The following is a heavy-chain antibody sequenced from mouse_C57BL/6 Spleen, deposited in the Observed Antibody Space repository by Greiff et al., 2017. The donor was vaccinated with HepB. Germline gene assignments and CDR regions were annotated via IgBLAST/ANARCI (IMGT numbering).Heavy chain of an antibody. CDR3: ARRHYYGSGHFDY. Sequence: EVQLQQSGPELVKPGASVKIPCKASGYTFTDYNMDWVKQSHGKSLEWIGDINPNNGGTIYNQKFKGKATLTVDKSSSTAYMELRSLTSDDTAVYYCARRHYYGSGHFDYWGQGTTLTVSS. CDR1: GYTFTDYN. D-gene: IGHD1-1*01. J-gene: IGHJ2*01. V-gene: IGHV1-18*01. CDR2: INPNNGGT.